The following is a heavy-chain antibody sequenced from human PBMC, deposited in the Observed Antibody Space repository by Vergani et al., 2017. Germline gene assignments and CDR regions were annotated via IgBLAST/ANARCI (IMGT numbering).Heavy chain of an antibody. CDR3: ARVGDIVRAFDI. V-gene: IGHV3-21*01. J-gene: IGHJ3*02. CDR2: ISSSSSYI. D-gene: IGHD2-15*01. CDR1: GFTFSSYS. Sequence: EVQLESGGGLVKPGGSLRLSCAASGFTFSSYSMNWVRQAPGKGLEWVSSISSSSSYIYYADSVKGRFTISRDNAKNSLYLQMNSLRAEDTAVYYCARVGDIVRAFDIWGQGTMVTVSS.